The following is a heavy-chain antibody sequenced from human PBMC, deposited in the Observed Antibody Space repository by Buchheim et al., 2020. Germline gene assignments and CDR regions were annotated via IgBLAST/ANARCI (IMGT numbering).Heavy chain of an antibody. V-gene: IGHV3-7*01. CDR2: IKEDGSEG. J-gene: IGHJ6*02. CDR3: ARGTRDYYGMDV. Sequence: EVQLVESGGGLVQPGGSLRLSCAASGFTFSSYWMTWVRQAPGKGLEWVANIKEDGSEGYYVDSVTGRFTIFRDNAMNSLFLQMSSLGAEDTAVYYCARGTRDYYGMDVWGQGTT. CDR1: GFTFSSYW.